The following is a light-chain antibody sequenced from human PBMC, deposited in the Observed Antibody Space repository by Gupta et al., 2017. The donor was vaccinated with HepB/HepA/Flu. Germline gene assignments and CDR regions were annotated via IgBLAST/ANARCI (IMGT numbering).Light chain of an antibody. CDR2: DVN. V-gene: IGLV2-14*03. J-gene: IGLJ2*01. CDR3: SSFSRTSTLVV. Sequence: QSALTQPASVSGSLGQSLTISCTVTSSDVGAYDAVSWYHQYPGKAPKLLIYDVNSRPSGVSNRFSGCKSGNTASLTISGLQAEDETDYYCSSFSRTSTLVVFGGGTKLTV. CDR1: SSDVGAYDA.